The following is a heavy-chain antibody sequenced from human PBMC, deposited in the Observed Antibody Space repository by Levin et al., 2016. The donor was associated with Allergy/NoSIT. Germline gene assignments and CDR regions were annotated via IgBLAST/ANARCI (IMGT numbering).Heavy chain of an antibody. D-gene: IGHD3-3*01. Sequence: WVRQAPGQGLEWMGWINPNSGGTNYAQKFQGWVTMTRDTSISTAYMELSRLRSDDTAVYYCVRGVRKWLLYGVADYYGMDVWGQGTTVTVSS. V-gene: IGHV1-2*04. J-gene: IGHJ6*02. CDR2: INPNSGGT. CDR3: VRGVRKWLLYGVADYYGMDV.